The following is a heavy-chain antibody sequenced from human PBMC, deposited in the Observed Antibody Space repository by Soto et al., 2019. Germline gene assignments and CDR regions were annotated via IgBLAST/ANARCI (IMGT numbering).Heavy chain of an antibody. CDR3: AKDYIAVAVDY. Sequence: QVQLVESAGGVVQPGRSLRLSCVASGFTFSSYAMHWVRQAPGKGLEWVAIISYDGSDQYYADSVKGRFTISRDNSKNTVYLQMNSLRGEDTAVYYCAKDYIAVAVDYWGQVTLVTVSS. CDR1: GFTFSSYA. D-gene: IGHD2-15*01. J-gene: IGHJ4*02. CDR2: ISYDGSDQ. V-gene: IGHV3-30*18.